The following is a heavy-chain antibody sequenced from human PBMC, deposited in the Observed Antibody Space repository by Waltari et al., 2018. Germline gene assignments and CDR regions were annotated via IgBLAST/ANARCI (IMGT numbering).Heavy chain of an antibody. CDR1: GFTFSSYG. Sequence: QVQLVESGGGVVQPGRSLRLSCAASGFTFSSYGMHWVRQAPGKGLEWLSVIWYDGSNKYYADSVKGRFTISRDNSKNTLYLQMNSLRAEDTAMYYCAKGSRFLEWRQDYWGQGTLVSVSS. D-gene: IGHD3-3*01. CDR3: AKGSRFLEWRQDY. J-gene: IGHJ4*02. CDR2: IWYDGSNK. V-gene: IGHV3-30*18.